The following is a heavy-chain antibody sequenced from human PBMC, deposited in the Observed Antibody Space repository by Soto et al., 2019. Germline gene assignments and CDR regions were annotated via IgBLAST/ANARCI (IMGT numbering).Heavy chain of an antibody. CDR1: GFTFSSYA. CDR3: AKDHLFSGGTSGGYCDY. V-gene: IGHV3-23*01. D-gene: IGHD1-26*01. Sequence: EVQLLESGGGLVQPGGSLRLSCEASGFTFSSYAMSWVRQAPGKGLEWVAVISGSVGNTYYADSVKGRFTISRDNSKNTLYLKMTNLRAEDPAVYYCAKDHLFSGGTSGGYCDYLGQGALVTVSS. J-gene: IGHJ4*02. CDR2: ISGSVGNT.